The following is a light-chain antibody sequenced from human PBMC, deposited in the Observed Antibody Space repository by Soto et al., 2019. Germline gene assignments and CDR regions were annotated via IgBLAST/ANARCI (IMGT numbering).Light chain of an antibody. V-gene: IGKV1D-16*01. Sequence: DIQRTQSPSSLSASVGDRVTITCRASQDIGSHLAWYQQKPEKAPKSLIYFASTLQSGVPSRFSASGSGTDFTLTISSLQPEDFATYYCQQFRSFPITCGQGTRLEIK. J-gene: IGKJ5*01. CDR2: FAS. CDR3: QQFRSFPIT. CDR1: QDIGSH.